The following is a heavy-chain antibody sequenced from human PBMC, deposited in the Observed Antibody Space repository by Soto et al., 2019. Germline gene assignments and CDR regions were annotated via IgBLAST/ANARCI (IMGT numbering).Heavy chain of an antibody. Sequence: QVHLVQSGAEVKKPGSSVKVSCKTSGGTFSNCAINWVRQAPGQGLEWMGGIIPMSGRPRGMGGTIPFFGSTKYSQKVQGRVTISADDSTRTAYMELSSLASEDTAAHDCAREETWMEMWRSPCPIPRQVYYGMAVWGQGTTVTVSS. CDR3: AREETWMEMWRSPCPIPRQVYYGMAV. CDR1: GGTFSNCA. CDR2: IIPMSGRPRGMGGTIPFFGST. V-gene: IGHV1-69*01. J-gene: IGHJ6*02. D-gene: IGHD5-12*01.